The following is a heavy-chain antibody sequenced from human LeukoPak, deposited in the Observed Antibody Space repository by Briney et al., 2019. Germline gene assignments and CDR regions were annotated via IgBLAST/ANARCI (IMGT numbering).Heavy chain of an antibody. D-gene: IGHD7-27*01. Sequence: PSETLSLTCAVSGGSISNYYCSWIRQPPGKGLEWLGYIHYSGYTNYNPSLKSRVTISVDTSKNRFCLNLSSVTAADTAVYYCARHWGSDWYFDLWGRGTLVTVSS. CDR1: GGSISNYY. J-gene: IGHJ2*01. CDR2: IHYSGYT. CDR3: ARHWGSDWYFDL. V-gene: IGHV4-59*01.